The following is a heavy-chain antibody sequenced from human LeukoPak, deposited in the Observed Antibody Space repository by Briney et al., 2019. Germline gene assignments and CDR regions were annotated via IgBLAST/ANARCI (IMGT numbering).Heavy chain of an antibody. Sequence: GGSLRLSCAASGFTFSSYWMHWVRQAPGKGLVWVSRINSDGSSTSYADSVKGRFTISRDNSKNSLYLQMNSLRTEDTALYYCAKGTTTVTPPDYWGQGTLVTVSS. CDR1: GFTFSSYW. D-gene: IGHD4-11*01. J-gene: IGHJ4*02. CDR2: INSDGSST. V-gene: IGHV3-74*01. CDR3: AKGTTTVTPPDY.